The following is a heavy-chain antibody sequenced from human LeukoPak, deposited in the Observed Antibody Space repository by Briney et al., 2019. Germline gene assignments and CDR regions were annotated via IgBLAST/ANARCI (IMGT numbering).Heavy chain of an antibody. CDR1: GFTFSSYG. CDR3: ANTDGRDGYNSHLYYFDY. CDR2: IRYDGSNK. V-gene: IGHV3-30*02. Sequence: GGSLRLSCAASGFTFSSYGMHWVRQAPGKGLEWVAFIRYDGSNKYYADSVKGRFTISRDNSKNTLYLQMNSLRAEDTAVYYCANTDGRDGYNSHLYYFDYWGQGTLVTVSS. J-gene: IGHJ4*02. D-gene: IGHD5-24*01.